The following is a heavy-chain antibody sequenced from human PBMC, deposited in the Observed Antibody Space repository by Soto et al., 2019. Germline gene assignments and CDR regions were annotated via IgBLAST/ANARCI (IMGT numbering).Heavy chain of an antibody. J-gene: IGHJ4*02. CDR3: ANCRREGYYDILTTPWYYFDY. D-gene: IGHD3-9*01. CDR2: ISGSGGST. Sequence: GGSLRLSCAASGFTFSSYAMSWVRQAPGKGLEWVSAISGSGGSTYYADSVKGRFTISRDNSKNKLYLQMNSLRAEDTAVYYCANCRREGYYDILTTPWYYFDYWGQGSLVTVSS. V-gene: IGHV3-23*01. CDR1: GFTFSSYA.